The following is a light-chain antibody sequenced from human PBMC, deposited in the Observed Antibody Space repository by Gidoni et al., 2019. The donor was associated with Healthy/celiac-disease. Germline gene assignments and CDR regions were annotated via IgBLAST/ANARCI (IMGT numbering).Light chain of an antibody. CDR3: VLYMGSGIWV. CDR1: SGSVSTSYY. V-gene: IGLV8-61*01. Sequence: QTVVTQEPSFSVSPGGTVTLTCGLSSGSVSTSYYPSWYQQTPGQAPRTLIYSTNTRSSVVPDLFSGSILGNKAALTITGAQADDESDYYCVLYMGSGIWVFGGGTKLTVL. J-gene: IGLJ3*02. CDR2: STN.